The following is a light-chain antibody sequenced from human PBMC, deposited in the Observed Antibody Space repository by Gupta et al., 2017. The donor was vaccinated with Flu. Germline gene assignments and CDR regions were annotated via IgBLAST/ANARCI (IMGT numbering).Light chain of an antibody. CDR3: ASWDDSLRGYV. CDR1: TSSIRSNY. J-gene: IGLJ1*01. CDR2: KNK. Sequence: QSVLTQPPSASGTPGQRVFISCSGSTSSIRSNYVYWYQQFPGAAPRLLIYKNKERPSGVPDRFAASKSGTSASLAISGLRSEDEADYYCASWDDSLRGYVFGTGTTVTVL. V-gene: IGLV1-47*01.